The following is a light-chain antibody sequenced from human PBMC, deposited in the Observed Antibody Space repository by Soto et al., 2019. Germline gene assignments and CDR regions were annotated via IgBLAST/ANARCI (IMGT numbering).Light chain of an antibody. J-gene: IGKJ1*01. V-gene: IGKV3-11*01. CDR1: QSFSSY. CDR3: QQYGHSLWT. CDR2: DAS. Sequence: EIVLTQSPATLSLSPGERATLSCRASQSFSSYLAWYQQKPGQAPRLLIYDASNRATGIPARFSGSGSGTDFTLTISRLEPEDFAVHYCQQYGHSLWTFGQGTKVDI.